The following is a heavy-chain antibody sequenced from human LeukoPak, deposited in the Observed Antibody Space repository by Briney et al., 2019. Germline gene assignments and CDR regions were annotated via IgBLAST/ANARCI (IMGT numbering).Heavy chain of an antibody. CDR1: GFTFDDYA. V-gene: IGHV3-9*01. J-gene: IGHJ6*02. D-gene: IGHD4/OR15-4a*01. Sequence: PGRSLRLSCAASGFTFDDYAMHWVRQAPGKGLEWVSGISWNSGSIGYADSVKGRFTISRDNAKNSLYLQMNSLRAEDTALYYCAKDTGAAYYYYGMDVWGQGTTVTVSS. CDR2: ISWNSGSI. CDR3: AKDTGAAYYYYGMDV.